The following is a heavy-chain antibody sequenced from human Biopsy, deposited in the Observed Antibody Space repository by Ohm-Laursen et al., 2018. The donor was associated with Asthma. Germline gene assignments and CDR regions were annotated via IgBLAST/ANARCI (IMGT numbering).Heavy chain of an antibody. CDR2: IHHSGTS. Sequence: SQTLSLTCAVSGDSITSGGCCWNWIRQHPGKGLEWIGYIHHSGTSYFNPSLKSRVSFSRDPSKNQFSLRLSSVTAADTAMYYCARIPRRSGSYFVDYWGQGTLVTVSS. CDR3: ARIPRRSGSYFVDY. CDR1: GDSITSGGCC. J-gene: IGHJ4*02. D-gene: IGHD3-22*01. V-gene: IGHV4-31*11.